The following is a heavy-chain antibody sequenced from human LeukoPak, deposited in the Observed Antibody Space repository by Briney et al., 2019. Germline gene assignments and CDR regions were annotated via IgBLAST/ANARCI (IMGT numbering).Heavy chain of an antibody. J-gene: IGHJ3*02. CDR1: GFTFSSCA. CDR3: ARVGGSLPDAFDI. D-gene: IGHD2-15*01. V-gene: IGHV3-30*04. Sequence: PGGSLRLSCAASGFTFSSCAMHWVRQAPGKGLEWVALIPYDGSNKYYADSVKGRFTVSRDNSKNTLYLQMNSLRAEDTAVYYCARVGGSLPDAFDIWGQGTMVTVSS. CDR2: IPYDGSNK.